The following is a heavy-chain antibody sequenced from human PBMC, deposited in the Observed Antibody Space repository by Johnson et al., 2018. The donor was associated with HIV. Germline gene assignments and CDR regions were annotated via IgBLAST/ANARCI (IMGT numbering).Heavy chain of an antibody. Sequence: VQLVESGGGLVQPGGSLRLSCAASGFTFSSYAMSWVRQGPGKGLEWVSGISGSGGSRNYADSVKGRFTTSRANSKNTLYLQMNSLRAEDTAVYYCAKGTYYYDSSGYNDAFDMWGQGTMVTVSS. CDR3: AKGTYYYDSSGYNDAFDM. CDR2: ISGSGGSR. J-gene: IGHJ3*02. V-gene: IGHV3-23*04. D-gene: IGHD3-22*01. CDR1: GFTFSSYA.